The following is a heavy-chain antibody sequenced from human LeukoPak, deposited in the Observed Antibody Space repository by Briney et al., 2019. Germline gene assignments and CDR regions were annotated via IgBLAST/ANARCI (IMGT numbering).Heavy chain of an antibody. J-gene: IGHJ4*02. V-gene: IGHV3-23*01. CDR1: GFTFSFYT. CDR2: IRGSGGNT. CDR3: ARDDRYSSGWNQFYFDY. Sequence: SGGSLRLSCAASGFTFSFYTMSWVRQAPGKGLEWVSAIRGSGGNTFYADSVKGRFTISRDNSKNTLFLQMNSLTAEDTAVYYCARDDRYSSGWNQFYFDYWGQGALVTVSS. D-gene: IGHD6-19*01.